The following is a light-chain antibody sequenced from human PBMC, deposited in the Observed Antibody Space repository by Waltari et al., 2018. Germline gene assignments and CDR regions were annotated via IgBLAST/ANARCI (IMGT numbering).Light chain of an antibody. CDR1: SSEVETYNL. CDR2: EDT. Sequence: QSVLTQPASVSGSPGQSIAISCTRTSSEVETYNLVSWYQQYPGKAPKLIIYEDTKRPSGISDRFSGSKSGNTASLTISGLQADDEADYFCCSYAGSSIWVFGGGTKLTVL. J-gene: IGLJ3*02. V-gene: IGLV2-23*01. CDR3: CSYAGSSIWV.